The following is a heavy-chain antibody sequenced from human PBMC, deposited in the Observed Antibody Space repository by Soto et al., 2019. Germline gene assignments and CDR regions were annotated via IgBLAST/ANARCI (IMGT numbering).Heavy chain of an antibody. J-gene: IGHJ4*02. CDR2: INHSGST. D-gene: IGHD5-12*01. CDR1: GGSFSGYY. CDR3: ARFQVRRGYDPTRRRASYYFDY. Sequence: SETLSLTCAVYGGSFSGYYWSWIRQPPGKGLEWIGEINHSGSTNYNPSLKSRVTISVDTSKNQFSLKLSSVTAADTAVYYCARFQVRRGYDPTRRRASYYFDYWGQGTLVTVSS. V-gene: IGHV4-34*01.